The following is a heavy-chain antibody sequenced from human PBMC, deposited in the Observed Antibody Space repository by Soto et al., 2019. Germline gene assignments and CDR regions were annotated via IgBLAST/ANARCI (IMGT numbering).Heavy chain of an antibody. Sequence: PSETLSLTCTVSGGSVSSGSYYWSWIRQPPGKGLEWIGYIYYSGSTNYNPSLKSRVTISVDTSKNQFSLKLSSVTAADTAVYYCARGVYTISSPKFDPWGQGTLVTVSS. J-gene: IGHJ5*02. CDR1: GGSVSSGSYY. CDR2: IYYSGST. CDR3: ARGVYTISSPKFDP. V-gene: IGHV4-61*01. D-gene: IGHD6-6*01.